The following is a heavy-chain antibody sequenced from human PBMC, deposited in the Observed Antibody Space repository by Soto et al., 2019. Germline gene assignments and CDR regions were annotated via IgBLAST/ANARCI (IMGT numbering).Heavy chain of an antibody. CDR3: SRVTTGKGGNWFDP. V-gene: IGHV4-61*08. J-gene: IGHJ5*02. CDR2: IYYSGST. CDR1: GVSISSGGYY. Sequence: PSDTLSLTCTVSGVSISSGGYYWSWIRQPPGKGLEWIGYIYYSGSTNYNPSLKSRVTISVDTSKNQFSLKLSSVTAADTAVYYCSRVTTGKGGNWFDPWGQGTLVTVSS. D-gene: IGHD3-22*01.